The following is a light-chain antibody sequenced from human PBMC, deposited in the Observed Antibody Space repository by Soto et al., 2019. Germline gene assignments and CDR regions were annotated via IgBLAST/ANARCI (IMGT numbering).Light chain of an antibody. J-gene: IGKJ2*01. V-gene: IGKV3-11*01. CDR1: QSVAVY. CDR3: QHRSNWRMYT. Sequence: ELVLTQSPATLSLSPGERATLSCRASQSVAVYLAWYQQKPGQGPRLLIYDTSNRATGAPPRFSGSGSGTDFTLTISSLEPEDFAIYYCQHRSNWRMYTFGQGTKLEIK. CDR2: DTS.